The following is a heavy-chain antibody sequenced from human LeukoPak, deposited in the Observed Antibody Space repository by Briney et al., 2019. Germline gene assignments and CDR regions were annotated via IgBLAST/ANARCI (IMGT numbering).Heavy chain of an antibody. V-gene: IGHV3-30-3*01. Sequence: GGSLRPSCAASGFTFNSYAMHWVRQAPGKGLEWVAVISYDGSNKYYADFVKGRFTISRDNSRNTLYLQMNSLRAEDTAVYYCARPYCGGDCYSGRKDFQNWGQGTLVTVSS. D-gene: IGHD2-21*02. CDR1: GFTFNSYA. CDR2: ISYDGSNK. J-gene: IGHJ1*01. CDR3: ARPYCGGDCYSGRKDFQN.